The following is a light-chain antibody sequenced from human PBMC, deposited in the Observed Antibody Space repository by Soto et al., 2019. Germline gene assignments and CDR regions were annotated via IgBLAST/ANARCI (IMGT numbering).Light chain of an antibody. CDR3: QQYHSSPRT. J-gene: IGKJ1*01. Sequence: EIVLTQSPGTLSLSPGERATLSCRASQSFGSGFLAWYQQKPGQAPRLVIYGASSRATGIPDRFSGSGSGPEFTLTISRLEPEDFALYYCQQYHSSPRTFGQGTQVEFK. CDR1: QSFGSGF. V-gene: IGKV3-20*01. CDR2: GAS.